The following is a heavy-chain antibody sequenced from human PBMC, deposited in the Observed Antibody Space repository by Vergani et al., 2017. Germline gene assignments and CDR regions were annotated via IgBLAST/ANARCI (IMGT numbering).Heavy chain of an antibody. V-gene: IGHV3-30-3*01. J-gene: IGHJ4*02. CDR3: ARDCLVPAANQLDY. D-gene: IGHD2-2*01. CDR2: ISYDGSNK. Sequence: QVQLVESGGGVVQPGRSLRLSCAASGFTFSSYAMHWVRQAPGKGLEWVAVISYDGSNKYYADSVKGRFTISRDNSKNTLYPQMNSLRAEDTAVYYCARDCLVPAANQLDYWGQGTLVTVSS. CDR1: GFTFSSYA.